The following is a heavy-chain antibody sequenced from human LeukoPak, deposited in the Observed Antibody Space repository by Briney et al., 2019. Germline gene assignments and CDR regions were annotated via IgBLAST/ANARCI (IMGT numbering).Heavy chain of an antibody. D-gene: IGHD6-19*01. Sequence: ASVKVSCKASGYTFTSYAMHWVRQAPGQRLEWMGWISAGNGNTKYSQKFQGRVTITRDTSASTAYMELSSLRSEDTAVYYCARGGKVAGSNYFDYWGQGTLVTVSS. V-gene: IGHV1-3*01. CDR1: GYTFTSYA. CDR3: ARGGKVAGSNYFDY. CDR2: ISAGNGNT. J-gene: IGHJ4*02.